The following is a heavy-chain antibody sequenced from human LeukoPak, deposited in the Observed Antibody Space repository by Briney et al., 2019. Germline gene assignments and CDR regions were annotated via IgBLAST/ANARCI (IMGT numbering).Heavy chain of an antibody. V-gene: IGHV4-38-2*02. CDR2: IYHGGST. D-gene: IGHD6-19*01. CDR1: GFSISSGYY. CDR3: ARVTQQWPHHYFDY. Sequence: PSETLSLTCTVSGFSISSGYYWGWIRQPPGKGLEWVGSIYHGGSTYYNPSLKTRVSISVDTSKNQFSLKLSSVTAADTAVYYCARVTQQWPHHYFDYWGQGTLVTVSS. J-gene: IGHJ4*02.